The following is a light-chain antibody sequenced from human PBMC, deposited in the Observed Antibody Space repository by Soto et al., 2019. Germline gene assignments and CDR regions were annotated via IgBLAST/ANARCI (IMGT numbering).Light chain of an antibody. CDR2: GAS. CDR3: QQYNNWPPWT. Sequence: EIVMTQSPATLSVSPGERATLSCRASQSVSSNLAWYQQKPGQAPRLLIYGASTRATGIPARFSGSGSGTEFTLTISSLQSADFAVYYCQQYNNWPPWTFGQGTKWIS. CDR1: QSVSSN. J-gene: IGKJ1*01. V-gene: IGKV3-15*01.